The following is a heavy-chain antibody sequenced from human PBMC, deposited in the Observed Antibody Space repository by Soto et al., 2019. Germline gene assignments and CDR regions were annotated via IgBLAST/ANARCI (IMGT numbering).Heavy chain of an antibody. J-gene: IGHJ6*03. CDR3: ARHVAFSSSWYDYYMDV. CDR1: GYSFTSYW. V-gene: IGHV5-51*01. Sequence: PGESLKISCKGSGYSFTSYWIGWVRQMPGKGLEWMGIIYPGDSDTRYSPSFQGQVTISADKSISTAYLQWSSLKASDTAMYYCARHVAFSSSWYDYYMDVWGKGTTVTVSS. D-gene: IGHD6-13*01. CDR2: IYPGDSDT.